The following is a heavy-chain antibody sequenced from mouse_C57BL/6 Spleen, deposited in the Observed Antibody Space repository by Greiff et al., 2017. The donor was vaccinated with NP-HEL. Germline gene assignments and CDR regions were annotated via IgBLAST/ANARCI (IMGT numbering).Heavy chain of an antibody. J-gene: IGHJ1*03. V-gene: IGHV1-69*01. CDR3: ASYGNYPYFDV. D-gene: IGHD2-1*01. CDR2: IDPSDSYT. Sequence: VQLQQPGAELVMPGASVKLSCKASGYTFTSYWMHWVKQRPGQGLEWIGEIDPSDSYTNYNQKFKGKSTLTVDKSSSTAYMQLSSLTSEDSAVYYCASYGNYPYFDVWGTGTTVTVSS. CDR1: GYTFTSYW.